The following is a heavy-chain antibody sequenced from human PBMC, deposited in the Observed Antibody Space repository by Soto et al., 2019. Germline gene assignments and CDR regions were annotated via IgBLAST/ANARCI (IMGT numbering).Heavy chain of an antibody. J-gene: IGHJ3*01. CDR2: IKQDGSEK. D-gene: IGHD2-8*01. Sequence: EVQLVGSGGGLVQPGGSLSLSCVASGFTFRTYWMTWVRQAPGKGLEWVTNIKQDGSEKYYVDSVRGRVAISRDNAKDALYLQMNSLRVEDTAVYYCARDGLYCTYANCRGDAYDVWDQGTMVSVSS. CDR1: GFTFRTYW. V-gene: IGHV3-7*04. CDR3: ARDGLYCTYANCRGDAYDV.